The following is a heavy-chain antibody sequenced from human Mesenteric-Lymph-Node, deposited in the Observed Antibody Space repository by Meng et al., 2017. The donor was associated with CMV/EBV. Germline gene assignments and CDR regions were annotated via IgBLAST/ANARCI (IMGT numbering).Heavy chain of an antibody. Sequence: GESLKISCAASGFTFSSYAMHWVRQAPGKGLEWVAVISYDGSNKYYADSVKGRFTISRDNSKNTLYLQMNSLRAEDTAVYYCARDPYCSSTSCYRPLDYWGQGTLVTVSS. CDR1: GFTFSSYA. V-gene: IGHV3-30*04. J-gene: IGHJ4*02. D-gene: IGHD2-2*01. CDR2: ISYDGSNK. CDR3: ARDPYCSSTSCYRPLDY.